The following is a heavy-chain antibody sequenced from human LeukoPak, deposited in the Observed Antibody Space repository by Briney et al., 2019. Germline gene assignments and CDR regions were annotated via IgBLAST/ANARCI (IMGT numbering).Heavy chain of an antibody. V-gene: IGHV3-30*18. CDR3: VKDVERLDYFDY. D-gene: IGHD3-9*01. Sequence: GGSLRLSCAAAGFTFSDYGMHWVRQAPGKGLEWVAVMSYEGTNKYYADSVKGRFTISRDNSKNTLYLQMNGLRAEDTAVYYCVKDVERLDYFDYCGQGTLVTVSS. J-gene: IGHJ4*02. CDR1: GFTFSDYG. CDR2: MSYEGTNK.